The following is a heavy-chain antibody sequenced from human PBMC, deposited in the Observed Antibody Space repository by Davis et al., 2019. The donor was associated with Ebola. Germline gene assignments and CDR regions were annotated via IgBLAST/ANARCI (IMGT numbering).Heavy chain of an antibody. J-gene: IGHJ4*02. D-gene: IGHD6-19*01. Sequence: AASVKVSCKASGYTFTSYAMHWVRQAPGQGLEWMGGIIPIFGTANYAQKFQGRVTITADESTSTAYMELSSLRSDDTAVYYCARDQRIRGIAVAPLNWGQGTLVTVSS. CDR1: GYTFTSYA. CDR2: IIPIFGTA. CDR3: ARDQRIRGIAVAPLN. V-gene: IGHV1-69*13.